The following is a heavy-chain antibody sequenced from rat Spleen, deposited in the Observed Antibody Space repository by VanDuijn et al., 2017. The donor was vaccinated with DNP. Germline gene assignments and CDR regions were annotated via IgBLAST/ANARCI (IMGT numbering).Heavy chain of an antibody. CDR2: INSGGGHA. D-gene: IGHD1-11*01. CDR3: ARGGRSYFDY. CDR1: GFTFTGYW. Sequence: EVQLVETGGGLVQPGRSLKLSCVASGFTFTGYWMYWIRQAPGKGLEWIASINSGGGHAFYPDSVKGRFTISRDNSANIVYLQMNSLRSEDTATYYCARGGRSYFDYWGQGVMVTVSS. V-gene: IGHV5-58*01. J-gene: IGHJ2*01.